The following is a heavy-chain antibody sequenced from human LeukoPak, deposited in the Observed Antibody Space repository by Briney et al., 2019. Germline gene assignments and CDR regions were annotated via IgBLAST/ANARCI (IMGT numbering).Heavy chain of an antibody. CDR3: ARGWVPSDITLK. CDR2: INTDGSST. CDR1: GFTFSNYW. Sequence: GGSLRLSCAASGFTFSNYWMHWVRQAPGKGLVWVSRINTDGSSTSDADSVKGRFTISRDNAKNTLYLQMNSLRAEDTAVYYCARGWVPSDITLKWGQGTMVTVSS. D-gene: IGHD3-22*01. V-gene: IGHV3-74*01. J-gene: IGHJ3*01.